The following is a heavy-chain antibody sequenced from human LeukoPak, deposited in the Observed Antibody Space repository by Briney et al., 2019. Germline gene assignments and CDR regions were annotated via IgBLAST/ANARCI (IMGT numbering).Heavy chain of an antibody. J-gene: IGHJ4*02. CDR1: GFTFSSYS. CDR3: ARNLYGDYVFDY. D-gene: IGHD4-17*01. Sequence: GGSLRLSCAASGFTFSSYSMNRVRQAPGKGLEWVSSISSSSYIYYADSVKGRFTISRDNAKNSLYLQMNSLRAEDTAVYYCARNLYGDYVFDYWGQGTLVTVSS. V-gene: IGHV3-21*01. CDR2: ISSSSYI.